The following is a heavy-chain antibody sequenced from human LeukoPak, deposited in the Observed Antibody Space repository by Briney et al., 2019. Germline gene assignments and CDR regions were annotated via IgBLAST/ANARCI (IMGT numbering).Heavy chain of an antibody. CDR2: IGVYQGST. J-gene: IGHJ4*02. Sequence: ASVTVSCKAAAYTFVKYGITWVRPPAGRGREWMGWIGVYQGSTRYEQKFQGRATMTIDTPTSTAYMDLRSLRSDDTAIYFCARSDLGTITVGPFYYWGEGSLVAVSS. CDR3: ARSDLGTITVGPFYY. CDR1: AYTFVKYG. D-gene: IGHD5-24*01. V-gene: IGHV1-18*01.